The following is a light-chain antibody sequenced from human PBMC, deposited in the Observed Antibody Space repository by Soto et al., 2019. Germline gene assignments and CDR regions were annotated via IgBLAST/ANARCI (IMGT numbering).Light chain of an antibody. CDR1: QSVSSSY. Sequence: EIVLAQSPGALCLSPGERATVSCRASQSVSSSYLAWYQQKPGQAPRLLIYGASSRATGIPDRFSGSGSGTDFTLTISRLEPEDFAVYYCQKYGSSPWTCGQGTKGDIK. V-gene: IGKV3-20*01. J-gene: IGKJ1*01. CDR3: QKYGSSPWT. CDR2: GAS.